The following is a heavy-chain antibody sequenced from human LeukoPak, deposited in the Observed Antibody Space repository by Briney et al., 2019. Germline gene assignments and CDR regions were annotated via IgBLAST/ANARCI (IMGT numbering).Heavy chain of an antibody. CDR3: ARKDYDFWSGPSFDY. J-gene: IGHJ4*02. Sequence: ASVKVSCKASGYTFTNYDINWVRQATGQGLEWVGWMNPNSYNTGYAQKFQGRVTMTTDTSTSTAYMELRSLRSDDTAVYYCARKDYDFWSGPSFDYWGQGTLVTVSS. D-gene: IGHD3-3*01. V-gene: IGHV1-8*01. CDR2: MNPNSYNT. CDR1: GYTFTNYD.